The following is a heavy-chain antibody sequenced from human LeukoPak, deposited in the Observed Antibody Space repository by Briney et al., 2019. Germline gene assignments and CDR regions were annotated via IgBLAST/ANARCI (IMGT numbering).Heavy chain of an antibody. CDR2: IHYSGST. Sequence: SGTLSLTCTVSGVSISNYYWSWIRQPPGKGLEWIGYIHYSGSTSYNPSLKSRVTISVDTSKKQFSLKLSSVTAADTAVYYCARVEEAYGSGRRENYYYYYMDVWGKGTTVTISS. D-gene: IGHD3-10*01. V-gene: IGHV4-59*01. CDR3: ARVEEAYGSGRRENYYYYYMDV. CDR1: GVSISNYY. J-gene: IGHJ6*03.